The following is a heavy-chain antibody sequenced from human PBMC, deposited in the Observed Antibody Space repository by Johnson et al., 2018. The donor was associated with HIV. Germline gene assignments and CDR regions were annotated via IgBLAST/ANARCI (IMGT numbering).Heavy chain of an antibody. Sequence: VQLVESGGGVVQPGRSLRLSCAASGFTVSSNFMSWVRQAPGKGLEWVSVIYSGGSTYYADSVKGRFTISRDNSKNTLYLQMNSLRPEDTAVYYCARIDYSNYEEAFDIWGQGTMVTVSS. CDR1: GFTVSSNF. CDR3: ARIDYSNYEEAFDI. D-gene: IGHD4-11*01. V-gene: IGHV3-66*02. CDR2: IYSGGST. J-gene: IGHJ3*02.